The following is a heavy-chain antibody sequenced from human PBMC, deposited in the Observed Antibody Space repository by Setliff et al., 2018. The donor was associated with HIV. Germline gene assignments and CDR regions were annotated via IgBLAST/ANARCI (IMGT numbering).Heavy chain of an antibody. CDR3: ARRVLQDSTITSSNWFDS. Sequence: SETLSLTCTVSGGSISSGGHYWNWIRQPPGRGLEWIGYVYASGETNYNPSLKSRVTMSTDTSRNQFFLNLNYATAADTAVYFCARRVLQDSTITSSNWFDSWGQGTLVTVSS. CDR1: GGSISSGGHY. J-gene: IGHJ5*01. CDR2: VYASGET. V-gene: IGHV4-61*08. D-gene: IGHD2-2*01.